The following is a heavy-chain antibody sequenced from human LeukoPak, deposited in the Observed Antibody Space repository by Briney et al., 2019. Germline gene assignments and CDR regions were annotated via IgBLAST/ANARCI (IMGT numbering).Heavy chain of an antibody. CDR1: GFTFSSYA. J-gene: IGHJ4*02. D-gene: IGHD3-10*01. CDR2: ISYSGGST. Sequence: GGSLRLSCAASGFTFSSYAMSWVRQAPGKGLEWVSTISYSGGSTYYADSVKGRFAISRDSSKNTLYLQMNGLRAEDTAVYYCARPYYYGSGSYYPLDYWGQGTLVTVSS. V-gene: IGHV3-23*01. CDR3: ARPYYYGSGSYYPLDY.